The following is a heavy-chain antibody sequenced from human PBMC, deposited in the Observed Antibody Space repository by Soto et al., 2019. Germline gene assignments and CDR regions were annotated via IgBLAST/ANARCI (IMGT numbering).Heavy chain of an antibody. CDR2: IYYNGGT. CDR1: GGSISNSIYY. V-gene: IGHV4-39*02. CDR3: AIDPSHPRPLLSSLPV. Sequence: SEKLSHTCAVSGGSISNSIYYWGWIRQPPGKGLEWIGSIYYNGGTYYNPSLKSRVTISVDTSKNQISLKMRSVTAAGTAFYFCAIDPSHPRPLLSSLPVWGKGNLVTVS. J-gene: IGHJ4*02.